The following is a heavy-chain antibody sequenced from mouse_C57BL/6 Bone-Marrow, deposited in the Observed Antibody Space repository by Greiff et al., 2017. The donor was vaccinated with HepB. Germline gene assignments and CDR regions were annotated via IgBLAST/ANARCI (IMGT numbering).Heavy chain of an antibody. CDR2: ILPGSGST. CDR3: ARERVIYGNYSFYAMDY. V-gene: IGHV1-9*01. D-gene: IGHD2-1*01. CDR1: GYKFTGYW. J-gene: IGHJ4*01. Sequence: VQLQQSGAELMKPGASVKLSCKATGYKFTGYWIEWVKQRPGHGLEWIGEILPGSGSTNYNEKFKGKATFTADTSSNTAYMQLSSLPTEDSSIYYCARERVIYGNYSFYAMDYWGQGTSVTVSS.